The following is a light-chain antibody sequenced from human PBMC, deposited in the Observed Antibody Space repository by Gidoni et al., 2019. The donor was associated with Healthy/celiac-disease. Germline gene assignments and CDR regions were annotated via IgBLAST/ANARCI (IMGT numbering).Light chain of an antibody. CDR3: QQYGSSPPWT. CDR1: QSVSSSY. V-gene: IGKV3-20*01. J-gene: IGKJ1*01. CDR2: GAS. Sequence: ELVLTQSPGTLSLSPGERATLSCSASQSVSSSYLAWYQQKPGQAPRLLIYGASSRPTGIPDRFSGSRSGTDFTLTISRLEPEDFAVYYCQQYGSSPPWTFGQGTKVEIK.